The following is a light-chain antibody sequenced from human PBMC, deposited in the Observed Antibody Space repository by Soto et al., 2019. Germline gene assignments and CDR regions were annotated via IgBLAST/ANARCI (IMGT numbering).Light chain of an antibody. Sequence: EIVLTQSPGTLSLSPGERATLSCRASQSVSSSSLAWYQQRPGQAPRLLIYGASTSATGIPDRFSGSESGTDFTLIIRRLEPEDFAVYYCQQYGSSPSFGGGTKVEIK. V-gene: IGKV3-20*01. CDR2: GAS. CDR3: QQYGSSPS. CDR1: QSVSSSS. J-gene: IGKJ4*01.